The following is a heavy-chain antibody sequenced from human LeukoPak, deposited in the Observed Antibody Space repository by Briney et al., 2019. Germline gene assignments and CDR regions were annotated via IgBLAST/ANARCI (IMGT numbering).Heavy chain of an antibody. CDR2: IKEDGSEK. V-gene: IGHV3-7*01. CDR3: VRGLSRSSGTYSPPYFDY. Sequence: PGGSLRLSCAASGFTFSNYWMCWVRQAPGKGLEWVANIKEDGSEKYYVDFVKGRFTISRDNAKNSLYLQMDTLRVDDTAVYYCVRGLSRSSGTYSPPYFDYWGQGTLVTVSS. CDR1: GFTFSNYW. D-gene: IGHD1-26*01. J-gene: IGHJ4*02.